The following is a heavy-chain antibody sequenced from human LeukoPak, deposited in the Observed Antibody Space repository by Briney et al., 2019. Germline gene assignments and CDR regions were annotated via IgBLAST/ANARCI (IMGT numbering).Heavy chain of an antibody. Sequence: GGSLRLSCAASGFTFSSYAVSWVRQAPGKGLEWVSGISGSGGSTYYADSVKGRFTSSRDNSKNTLYLQMNSLRAEDTAVYYCAKTSRDGYNKYYFDYWGQGTLVTVSS. V-gene: IGHV3-23*01. J-gene: IGHJ4*02. CDR2: ISGSGGST. D-gene: IGHD5-24*01. CDR3: AKTSRDGYNKYYFDY. CDR1: GFTFSSYA.